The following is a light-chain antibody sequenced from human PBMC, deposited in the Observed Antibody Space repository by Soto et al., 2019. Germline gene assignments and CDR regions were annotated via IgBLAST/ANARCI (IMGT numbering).Light chain of an antibody. J-gene: IGKJ2*01. CDR1: QSLLHRNGYNY. V-gene: IGKV2-28*01. CDR2: LGS. Sequence: DIVMTQSPPSLPVTPGEPASISCRSSQSLLHRNGYNYLDWYLQKPGQSPQLLIYLGSYRASGVPDRFSGSGSGTDFTLEISRVEAEDVGVYYCMQALQTPNTFGQGTKLAIK. CDR3: MQALQTPNT.